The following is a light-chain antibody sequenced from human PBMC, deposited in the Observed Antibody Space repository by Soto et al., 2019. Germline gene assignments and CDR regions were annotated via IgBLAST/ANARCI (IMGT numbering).Light chain of an antibody. Sequence: DIQMTQSPSTLSASVGDRVTITCRATQSIDILLAWYQQKPGKAPNLLIYKASILESGVPSRFSGSASGTEFTLTSSSLQPDDFASYYCQQYYRYPWTFGQGTKVEIK. V-gene: IGKV1-5*03. CDR3: QQYYRYPWT. J-gene: IGKJ1*01. CDR2: KAS. CDR1: QSIDIL.